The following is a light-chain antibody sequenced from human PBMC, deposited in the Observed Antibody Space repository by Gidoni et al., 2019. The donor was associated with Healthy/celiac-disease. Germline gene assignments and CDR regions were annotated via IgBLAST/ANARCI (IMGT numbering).Light chain of an antibody. J-gene: IGKJ5*01. Sequence: EIVLTQSPATLSLSPGERATLSCRASPSVSSYLAWYQQKPGQAPRLLIYDASNRATGIPARFSGSGSGTDFTLPTSSLEPEDFAVYYCQQRSNWPPTFGQGTRLEIK. CDR2: DAS. CDR1: PSVSSY. V-gene: IGKV3-11*01. CDR3: QQRSNWPPT.